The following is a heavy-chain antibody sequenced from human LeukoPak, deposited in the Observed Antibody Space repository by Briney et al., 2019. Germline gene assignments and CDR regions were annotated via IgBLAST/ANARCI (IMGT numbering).Heavy chain of an antibody. J-gene: IGHJ4*02. V-gene: IGHV3-30*03. CDR2: ISYDGSNK. CDR1: GFTFSSYG. Sequence: PGGSLRLSCAASGFTFSSYGMHWVRQAPGKGLEWVAVISYDGSNKYYADSVKGRFTISRDNPKNTLYLQMNSLRAEDTAVYYCTVGATGGDYWGQGTLVTVSS. D-gene: IGHD1-26*01. CDR3: TVGATGGDY.